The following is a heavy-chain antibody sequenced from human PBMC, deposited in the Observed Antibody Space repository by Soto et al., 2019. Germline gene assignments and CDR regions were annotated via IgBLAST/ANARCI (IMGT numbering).Heavy chain of an antibody. CDR2: IYNGGST. V-gene: IGHV4-30-4*01. Sequence: SETPSLTCTVSGDSIGKVNYCWAGIRLPPDKGLEWMGHIYNGGSTYSNPSLRSRVTISVDTSKNQFSLKLSSVSAADTAVYYCAKGPSGDKVDYWGQGTLVTVSS. D-gene: IGHD7-27*01. CDR1: GDSIGKVNYC. CDR3: AKGPSGDKVDY. J-gene: IGHJ4*02.